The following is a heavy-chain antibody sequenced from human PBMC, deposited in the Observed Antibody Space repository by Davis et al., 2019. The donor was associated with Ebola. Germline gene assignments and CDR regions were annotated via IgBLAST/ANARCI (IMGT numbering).Heavy chain of an antibody. CDR2: FSYGDNTH. V-gene: IGHV4-39*07. CDR1: GASITSRSYY. Sequence: MPSETLSLTCIVSGASITSRSYYWGWIRQPPGKGLEWVGSFSYGDNTHYYNPSLRSRVTISVDTSKNQFSLQLSSVTASDTAVYYCATGHRYGSMVYGLDVWGQGTTVTVPS. D-gene: IGHD5-18*01. J-gene: IGHJ6*02. CDR3: ATGHRYGSMVYGLDV.